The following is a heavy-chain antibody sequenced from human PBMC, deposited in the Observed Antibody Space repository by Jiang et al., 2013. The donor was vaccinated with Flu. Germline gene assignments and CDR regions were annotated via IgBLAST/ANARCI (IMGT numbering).Heavy chain of an antibody. CDR3: AGYSGYSGYDERDRDH. Sequence: IPIFDTTNYAQKFQGRVTITADESTTTAYMELSSLRSEDTATYYCAGYSGYSGYDERDRDHWGQGTLVTVSS. D-gene: IGHD5-12*01. J-gene: IGHJ4*02. CDR2: IPIFDTT. V-gene: IGHV1-69*01.